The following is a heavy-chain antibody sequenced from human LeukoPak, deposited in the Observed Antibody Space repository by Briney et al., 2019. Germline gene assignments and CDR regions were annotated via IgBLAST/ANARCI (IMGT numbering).Heavy chain of an antibody. V-gene: IGHV1-69*13. Sequence: SVKVSCKASGGTFSSYAISWVRQAPGQGLEWMGGIIPIFGTANYAQKFQGRVTITADESRSTAYMELSSLRSEDTAVYYCARDIVVVPAVGLNYYYYGMDVWGKGPTVTVSS. CDR3: ARDIVVVPAVGLNYYYYGMDV. J-gene: IGHJ6*04. CDR1: GGTFSSYA. D-gene: IGHD2-2*01. CDR2: IIPIFGTA.